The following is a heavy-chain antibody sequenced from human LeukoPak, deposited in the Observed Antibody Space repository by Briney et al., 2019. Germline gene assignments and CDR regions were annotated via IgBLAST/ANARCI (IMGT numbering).Heavy chain of an antibody. CDR3: AKDRGLRSGYFDY. CDR1: GFTFDDHA. CDR2: ISWNSGSI. J-gene: IGHJ4*02. Sequence: GGSLRLSCAASGFTFDDHAMYWVRQAPGRGLEWVSGISWNSGSIDYADSVKGRFTISRDNAKNSLYLQMDSLSVEDTALYYCAKDRGLRSGYFDYWGQGTLVTVSS. V-gene: IGHV3-9*01. D-gene: IGHD4-17*01.